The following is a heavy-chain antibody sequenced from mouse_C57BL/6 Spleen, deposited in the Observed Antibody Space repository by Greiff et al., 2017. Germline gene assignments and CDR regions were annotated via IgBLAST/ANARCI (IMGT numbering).Heavy chain of an antibody. Sequence: QVQLQQPGTELVKPGASVKLSCKASGYTFTRYWMHWVKQRPGQGLEWIGNINPSNGGTNYNEKFKSKATLTVDKSSSTAYMQLSSLTSEDSAVYYCARSVIYDHWFAYWGQGTLVTVSA. CDR2: INPSNGGT. CDR3: ARSVIYDHWFAY. CDR1: GYTFTRYW. D-gene: IGHD2-3*01. J-gene: IGHJ3*01. V-gene: IGHV1-53*01.